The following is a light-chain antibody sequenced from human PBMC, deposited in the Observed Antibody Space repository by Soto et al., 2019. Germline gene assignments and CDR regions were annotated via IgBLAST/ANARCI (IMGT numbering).Light chain of an antibody. CDR1: QDINNY. J-gene: IGKJ2*01. CDR2: DSS. CDR3: QQYDILPPT. Sequence: DIQMTQSPSSLSASVGARVTITCQASQDINNYLVWYQQKPGKAPKLLIYDSSKLETGVPSRFSGGASGTDFTFTISGLQPEDVATYYCQQYDILPPTFGQGTKLEIK. V-gene: IGKV1-33*01.